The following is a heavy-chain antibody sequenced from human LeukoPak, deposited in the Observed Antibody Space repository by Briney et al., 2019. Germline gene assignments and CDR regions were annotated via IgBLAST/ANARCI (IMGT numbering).Heavy chain of an antibody. CDR1: GGTFSSYA. D-gene: IGHD3-10*01. CDR3: ARSTDPYGSGSYYRTKALYYFDY. CDR2: IIPIFGTA. V-gene: IGHV1-69*05. Sequence: SVKVSCKASGGTFSSYAISWVRQAPGQGLEWMGRIIPIFGTANYVQKFQGRVTITTDESTSTAYMELSSLRSEDTAVYYCARSTDPYGSGSYYRTKALYYFDYWGQGTLVTVSS. J-gene: IGHJ4*02.